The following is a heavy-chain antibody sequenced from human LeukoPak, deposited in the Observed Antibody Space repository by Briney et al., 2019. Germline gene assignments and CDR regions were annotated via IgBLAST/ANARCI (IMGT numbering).Heavy chain of an antibody. J-gene: IGHJ4*02. V-gene: IGHV4-34*01. CDR3: AREVYAQQQLVLDSELDY. D-gene: IGHD6-13*01. Sequence: SETLSLTCAVYGGSFSGYYWSWIRQPPGKGLEWIGEINHSGSTNYNPSLKSRVTISVDTSKNQFSLKLSSVTAADTAVYYCAREVYAQQQLVLDSELDYWGQGTLVTVSS. CDR2: INHSGST. CDR1: GGSFSGYY.